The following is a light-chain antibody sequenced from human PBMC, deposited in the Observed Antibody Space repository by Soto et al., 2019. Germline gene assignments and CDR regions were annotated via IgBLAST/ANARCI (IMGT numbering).Light chain of an antibody. V-gene: IGKV1-5*01. CDR1: QRISSW. Sequence: DIQMTQSPSTLSASVGDRVTITCRASQRISSWLAWYQQKPGKAPNLLIYDASSLETRVPSRFSGSGSGTAFTLTISSLQPDDFATYYCQQYNSYLYTFGQGTKLEIK. CDR2: DAS. CDR3: QQYNSYLYT. J-gene: IGKJ2*01.